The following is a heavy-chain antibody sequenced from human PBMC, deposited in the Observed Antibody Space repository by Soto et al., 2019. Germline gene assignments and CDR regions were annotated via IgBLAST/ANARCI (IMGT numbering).Heavy chain of an antibody. V-gene: IGHV4-31*03. Sequence: SETLSLTCTVSGGSISSGGYYWSWIRQHPGKGLEWIGYIYYSGSTYYNPSLKSRVAISVDTSKNQFSLKLSSVTAADTAVYYCARDAGTTRIGGYYYYGMDVWGQGTTVTVSS. CDR2: IYYSGST. D-gene: IGHD1-7*01. J-gene: IGHJ6*02. CDR3: ARDAGTTRIGGYYYYGMDV. CDR1: GGSISSGGYY.